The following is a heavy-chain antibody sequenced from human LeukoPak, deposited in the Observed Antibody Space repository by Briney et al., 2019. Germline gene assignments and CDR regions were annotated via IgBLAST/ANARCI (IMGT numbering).Heavy chain of an antibody. Sequence: SETLSLTCTVSGDSISSSSYCWDWIRQPPGKGLEWIGKIYNSANTHYNPSLKTRITMSVDTSKNQFSLKLNSVTAADTGIYYCARHSRSGYIGYENAFDIWGQGTMVTVSS. CDR2: IYNSANT. J-gene: IGHJ3*02. D-gene: IGHD5-12*01. V-gene: IGHV4-39*01. CDR3: ARHSRSGYIGYENAFDI. CDR1: GDSISSSSYC.